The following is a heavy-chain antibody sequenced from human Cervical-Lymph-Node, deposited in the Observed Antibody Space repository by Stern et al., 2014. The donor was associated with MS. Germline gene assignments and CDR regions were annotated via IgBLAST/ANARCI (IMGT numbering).Heavy chain of an antibody. D-gene: IGHD4/OR15-4a*01. CDR2: INSKTGNP. J-gene: IGHJ4*02. V-gene: IGHV7-4-1*02. Sequence: QVQLVQSGSELKKPGASVKVSCRASGYTFTSYAMNWVRQAPGQGLEWMGWINSKTGNPTYAQGFTGRFVFSLDTSVNTTYLEISSLRTDDTAVYFCARGAGERAIVLNDYWGQGTLVIVSS. CDR1: GYTFTSYA. CDR3: ARGAGERAIVLNDY.